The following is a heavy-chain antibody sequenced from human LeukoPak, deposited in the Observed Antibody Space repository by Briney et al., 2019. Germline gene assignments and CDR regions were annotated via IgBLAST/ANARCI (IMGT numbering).Heavy chain of an antibody. CDR3: ARAPRDRESGYSYGYVDYMDV. J-gene: IGHJ6*03. CDR2: IEKGGGEK. V-gene: IGHV3-7*01. Sequence: PGGSLRLSCAASGFTFTNYWMTWVRQAPGKGLEWVASIEKGGGEKNYVDSVKGRFTISRDNAKNSLYLQMNSLRAEDTAVYYCARAPRDRESGYSYGYVDYMDVWGKGTTVTVSS. D-gene: IGHD5-18*01. CDR1: GFTFTNYW.